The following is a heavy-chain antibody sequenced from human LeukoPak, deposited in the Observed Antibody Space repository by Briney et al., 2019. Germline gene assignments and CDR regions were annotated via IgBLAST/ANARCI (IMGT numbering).Heavy chain of an antibody. D-gene: IGHD3-16*02. CDR2: ISSSSSYT. CDR1: GFTFSDYY. V-gene: IGHV3-11*06. J-gene: IGHJ4*02. Sequence: PGGSLRLSCAASGFTFSDYYMSWIRQAPGKGLEWVSYISSSSSYTNYADSVKGRFTISRDNAKNSLYLQMNSLRAEDTAVYYCARGVGGLRLGELSPFDYWGQGTLVTDSS. CDR3: ARGVGGLRLGELSPFDY.